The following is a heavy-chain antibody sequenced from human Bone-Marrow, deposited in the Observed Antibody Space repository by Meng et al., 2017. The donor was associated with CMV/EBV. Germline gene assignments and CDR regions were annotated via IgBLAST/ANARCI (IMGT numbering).Heavy chain of an antibody. D-gene: IGHD3-22*01. Sequence: SETLSLTCTVSGGSISSSSYYWCWIRQPPGKGLEWFGSIYYSGSTNYNPSLKSRVTISRDTSKNQFSLQLSSVTAADTAVYYCAREVYCYHSSGYVDWGQGTLVTVSS. J-gene: IGHJ4*02. CDR2: IYYSGST. CDR1: GGSISSSSYY. V-gene: IGHV4-39*07. CDR3: AREVYCYHSSGYVD.